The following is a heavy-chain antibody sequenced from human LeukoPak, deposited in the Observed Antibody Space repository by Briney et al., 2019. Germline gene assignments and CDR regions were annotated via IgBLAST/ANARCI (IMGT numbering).Heavy chain of an antibody. D-gene: IGHD2-21*02. CDR1: GGSISSYY. CDR2: IYYSGST. CDR3: AREDRRLLFSDDYYYGTDV. Sequence: LSETLSLTCTVSGGSISSYYWSWIRQPPGKGLEWIGYIYYSGSTNYNPSLKSRVTISVDTSKNQFSLKLSSVTAADTAVYYCAREDRRLLFSDDYYYGTDVWGQGTTVTVSS. J-gene: IGHJ6*02. V-gene: IGHV4-59*12.